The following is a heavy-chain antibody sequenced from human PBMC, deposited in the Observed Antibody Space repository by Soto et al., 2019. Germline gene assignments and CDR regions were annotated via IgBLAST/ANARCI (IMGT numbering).Heavy chain of an antibody. CDR3: ARGPGELELPYYFDH. CDR1: GFAFNTYA. D-gene: IGHD1-7*01. Sequence: EVQLLESGGGLVQPGGSLRLSCAASGFAFNTYAMSWVRQAPGKGLQWVSGVSGSGDTKYYAESVKGRFTISRDNSKNSLYLQMNSLRAEDTAVYYCARGPGELELPYYFDHWGQGTLVTVSS. V-gene: IGHV3-23*01. CDR2: VSGSGDTK. J-gene: IGHJ4*02.